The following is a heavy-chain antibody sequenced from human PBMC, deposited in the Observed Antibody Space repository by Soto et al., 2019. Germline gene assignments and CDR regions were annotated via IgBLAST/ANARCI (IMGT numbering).Heavy chain of an antibody. CDR3: AIVSGSYYYGMDV. Sequence: SQTLSLTCTVSGGSISSYYWSWIRQPPGKGLEWIGYIYYSGSTNYNPSLKSRVTISVDTSKNQLSLKLSSVTAADTAVYYCAIVSGSYYYGMDVWGQGITVSVSS. CDR2: IYYSGST. CDR1: GGSISSYY. D-gene: IGHD1-26*01. J-gene: IGHJ6*02. V-gene: IGHV4-59*08.